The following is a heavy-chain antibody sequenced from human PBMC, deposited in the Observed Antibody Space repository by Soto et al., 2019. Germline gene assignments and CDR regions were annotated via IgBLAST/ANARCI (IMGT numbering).Heavy chain of an antibody. V-gene: IGHV3-9*01. CDR3: AKDNLIAVFVLFDY. J-gene: IGHJ4*02. D-gene: IGHD6-19*01. Sequence: PGGSLRLSCAASGFTFDDYAMHWVRQAPGKGLEWVSGISWNSGSIGYADSVKGRFTISRDNAKNSLYLQMNSLRAEDTSLYYCAKDNLIAVFVLFDYWGQGTLVTVSS. CDR2: ISWNSGSI. CDR1: GFTFDDYA.